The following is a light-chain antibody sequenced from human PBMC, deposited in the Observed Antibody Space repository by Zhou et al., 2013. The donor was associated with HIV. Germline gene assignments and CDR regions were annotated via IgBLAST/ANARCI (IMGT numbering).Light chain of an antibody. Sequence: AVQLTQSPSSLSASVGDGVTITCRASQGINRALAWYQQKPGKAPTLVIYETSILDKGVPSRFAGSGSGTDFILTITSLQPDDLGTYFCQQYKSFLLSFGGGTKVDIK. CDR1: QGINRA. V-gene: IGKV1-13*02. CDR3: QQYKSFLLS. CDR2: ETS. J-gene: IGKJ4*01.